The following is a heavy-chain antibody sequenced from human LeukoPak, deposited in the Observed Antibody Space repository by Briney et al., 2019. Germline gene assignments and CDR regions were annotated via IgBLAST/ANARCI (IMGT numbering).Heavy chain of an antibody. D-gene: IGHD3-22*01. CDR2: IYYSGST. J-gene: IGHJ4*02. V-gene: IGHV4-30-4*08. CDR1: GGSISSGGYY. CDR3: ARVNDSSGYYSNPLFDY. Sequence: PSQTLSLTCTVSGGSISSGGYYWSWIRQHPGKGLEWIGYIYYSGSTYYNPSLKSRVTISVDTSKNQFSLKLSSVTAADTAVYYCARVNDSSGYYSNPLFDYWGQGTLVTVSS.